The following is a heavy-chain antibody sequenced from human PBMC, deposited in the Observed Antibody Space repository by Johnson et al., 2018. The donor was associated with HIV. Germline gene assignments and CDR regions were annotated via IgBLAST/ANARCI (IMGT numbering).Heavy chain of an antibody. CDR3: ARDLVGVVAAAGPVGDASDI. J-gene: IGHJ3*02. V-gene: IGHV3-66*01. CDR1: GFTVSSNY. Sequence: VRLVESGGGLVQPGGSLRLSCAASGFTVSSNYMNWVRQAPGKGLEWVSVIYSGGRTYYADSVKGRFTISRDNSKNTLYLQMSSLRGEDTAVYYCARDLVGVVAAAGPVGDASDIWGQGTMVTVSS. D-gene: IGHD6-13*01. CDR2: IYSGGRT.